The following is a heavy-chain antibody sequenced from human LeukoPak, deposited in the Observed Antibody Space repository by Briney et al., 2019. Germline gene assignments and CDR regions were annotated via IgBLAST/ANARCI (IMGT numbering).Heavy chain of an antibody. CDR3: ARQTGSGLFILP. V-gene: IGHV4-39*01. Sequence: SETLSLTCTVSGGSISSSSYYWGWIRQPPGKGLEWIGSIYYSGSTYYNPSLKSRVTISVDTSKNQFSLKLSSVTAADTAVYYRARQTGSGLFILPGGQGTLVTVSS. CDR2: IYYSGST. CDR1: GGSISSSSYY. D-gene: IGHD3/OR15-3a*01. J-gene: IGHJ4*02.